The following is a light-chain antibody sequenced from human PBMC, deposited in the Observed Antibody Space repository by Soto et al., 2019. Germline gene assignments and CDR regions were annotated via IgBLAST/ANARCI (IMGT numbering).Light chain of an antibody. V-gene: IGLV2-14*01. J-gene: IGLJ1*01. CDR3: SSYTSSSTLDYV. CDR2: GVS. Sequence: QSLLAHPASLSGSPGQSITISCTGTSSEIGGYDYVSWYQQHPGKAPKLMIYGVSNRPSGVSNRFSGSKSGSTASLTISGLLAEDEADYYCSSYTSSSTLDYVFGTGTKVTVL. CDR1: SSEIGGYDY.